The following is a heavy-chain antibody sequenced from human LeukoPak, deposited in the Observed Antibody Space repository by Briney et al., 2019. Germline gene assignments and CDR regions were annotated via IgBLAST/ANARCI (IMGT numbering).Heavy chain of an antibody. V-gene: IGHV3-30*19. Sequence: GGSLRLSCAASGFTFSSYGMHWVRQAPGKGLEWVAVISYDGSNKYYADSVKGRFTISRDNSKNTLYLQMNSLRAEDTAVYYCARAGYSSGWYDNWFDPWGQGTLVTVSS. D-gene: IGHD6-19*01. CDR3: ARAGYSSGWYDNWFDP. J-gene: IGHJ5*02. CDR1: GFTFSSYG. CDR2: ISYDGSNK.